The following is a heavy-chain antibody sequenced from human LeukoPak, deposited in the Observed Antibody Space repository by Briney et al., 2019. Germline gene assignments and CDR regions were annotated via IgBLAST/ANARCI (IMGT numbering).Heavy chain of an antibody. CDR1: GFTVSNYA. D-gene: IGHD3-22*01. CDR2: ISGGGSVT. V-gene: IGHV3-23*01. Sequence: GRSLRLSCAASGFTVSNYAMSWVRQAPGKRPEWVSTISGGGSVTYYADSVKGRFTISRDSSRNTLYLQLNSLRAEDTAVYYCAKSQEDDISDYHFSNFDYWGQGTLVSVSS. CDR3: AKSQEDDISDYHFSNFDY. J-gene: IGHJ4*02.